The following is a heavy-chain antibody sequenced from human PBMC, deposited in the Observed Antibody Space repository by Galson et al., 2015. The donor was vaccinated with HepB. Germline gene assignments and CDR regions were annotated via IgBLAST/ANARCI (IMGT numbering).Heavy chain of an antibody. CDR2: FYYTGNT. Sequence: LSLTCTVSGGSISSSSYYWGWLRQPPGKGLEWIGSFYYTGNTHYNPSLKSRVTISGDTSKSQFSLKLNSVTAADTAVYYCARHESESKTYAADNWGQGTLVTVSS. J-gene: IGHJ4*02. D-gene: IGHD2-2*01. CDR1: GGSISSSSYY. CDR3: ARHESESKTYAADN. V-gene: IGHV4-39*01.